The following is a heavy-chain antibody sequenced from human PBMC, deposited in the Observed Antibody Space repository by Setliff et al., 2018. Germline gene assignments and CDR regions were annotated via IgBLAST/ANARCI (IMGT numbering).Heavy chain of an antibody. J-gene: IGHJ3*02. CDR1: GGSISPYF. Sequence: KPSETLSLTCTVSGGSISPYFWSWIRQPPGKGLEWIGYIYHNGNTNFNPSLKTRVSMSVDTSKNQIALNLKSVTAADTAVYYCARRWNFGPYGSGIHDGFDMWGQGTMVTVSS. CDR2: IYHNGNT. CDR3: ARRWNFGPYGSGIHDGFDM. D-gene: IGHD3-10*01. V-gene: IGHV4-59*01.